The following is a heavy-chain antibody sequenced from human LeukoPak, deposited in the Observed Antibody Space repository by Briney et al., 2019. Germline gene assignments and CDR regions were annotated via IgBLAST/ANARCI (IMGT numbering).Heavy chain of an antibody. Sequence: GSLRLSCAASVFTFSSYARHWVHQAPGKGLEWVAVISYDGSNKYYADSVKGRFTISRDNSKNTLYLQMNSLRAEDTAVYYCARIPPHDYVDAFDIWGQGTMATVSS. CDR2: ISYDGSNK. D-gene: IGHD4-17*01. CDR3: ARIPPHDYVDAFDI. V-gene: IGHV3-30-3*01. CDR1: VFTFSSYA. J-gene: IGHJ3*02.